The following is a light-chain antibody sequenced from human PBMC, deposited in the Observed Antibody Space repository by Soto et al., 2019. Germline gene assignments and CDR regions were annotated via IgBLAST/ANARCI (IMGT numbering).Light chain of an antibody. V-gene: IGLV3-21*04. CDR1: NIGSKS. CDR2: YDS. J-gene: IGLJ2*01. CDR3: QVWDSSSDHVV. Sequence: SYERTQPPSVSVAPGKTARITCGGNNIGSKSVHWYQQKPGQAPVLVIYYDSDRPSGIPERFSGSNSGNTATLTISRVEAVDEADYYCQVWDSSSDHVVFGGGTKLTVL.